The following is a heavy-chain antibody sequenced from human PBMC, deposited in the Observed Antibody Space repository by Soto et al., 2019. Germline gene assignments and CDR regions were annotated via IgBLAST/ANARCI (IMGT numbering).Heavy chain of an antibody. CDR1: GFIFSSYD. J-gene: IGHJ5*02. CDR3: SRTYGTGSLNFFDP. V-gene: IGHV3-48*04. Sequence: EVQLVESGGGLVQPGGSLRLSCAASGFIFSSYDMNWVRQAPGKGLEWVSYISSGSGNILYADSVKGRFTISRDNAKNSLYLQINSLRAADTSVYYCSRTYGTGSLNFFDPWRQGTLFTVSS. D-gene: IGHD3-10*01. CDR2: ISSGSGNI.